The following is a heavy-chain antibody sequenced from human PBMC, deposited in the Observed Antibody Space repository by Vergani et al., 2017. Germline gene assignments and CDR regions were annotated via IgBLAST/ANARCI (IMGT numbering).Heavy chain of an antibody. CDR2: ISSSGSTI. V-gene: IGHV3-48*03. CDR3: ARDHRDILTGTVNWFDP. CDR1: GFTFSSYE. Sequence: EVQLVESGGGLVQPGGSLRLSCAASGFTFSSYEMNWVRQAPGKGREWGSYISSSGSTIYYADSVKGRFTISRDNAKNSLYLQMNSLRAEDTAVYYCARDHRDILTGTVNWFDPWGQGTLVTVSS. D-gene: IGHD3-9*01. J-gene: IGHJ5*02.